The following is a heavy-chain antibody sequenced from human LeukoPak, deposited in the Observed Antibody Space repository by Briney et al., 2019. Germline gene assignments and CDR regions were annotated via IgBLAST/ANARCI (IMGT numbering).Heavy chain of an antibody. Sequence: GGSLRLSCAASGFTFSSYAMHWVRQAPGKGLEWVAVISYDGSNKYYADSVKGRFTISRDNSKNTLYLQMNSLRAEDTAVYYCARSRSGGSGSYYRNFDYWGQGTLVTVSS. CDR1: GFTFSSYA. CDR2: ISYDGSNK. D-gene: IGHD3-10*01. CDR3: ARSRSGGSGSYYRNFDY. J-gene: IGHJ4*02. V-gene: IGHV3-30*04.